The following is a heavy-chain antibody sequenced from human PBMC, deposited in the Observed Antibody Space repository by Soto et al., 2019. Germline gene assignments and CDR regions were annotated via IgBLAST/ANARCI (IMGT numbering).Heavy chain of an antibody. V-gene: IGHV4-59*01. Sequence: SETLSLTCTVSGGSISSYYWSWIRQPPGKGLEWIGYIYYSGSTNYNPSLKSRVTISVDTSKNQFSLKLSCVTAADTAVYYCARILEMATILTVVYYFDYWGQGTLVTVSS. J-gene: IGHJ4*02. CDR2: IYYSGST. CDR1: GGSISSYY. CDR3: ARILEMATILTVVYYFDY. D-gene: IGHD5-12*01.